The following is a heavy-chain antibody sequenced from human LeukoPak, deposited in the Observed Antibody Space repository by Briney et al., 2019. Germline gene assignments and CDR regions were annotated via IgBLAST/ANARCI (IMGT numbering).Heavy chain of an antibody. CDR1: GASISTYY. V-gene: IGHV4-4*08. CDR3: ARHLPITVAGPHSCHPMDV. D-gene: IGHD4-23*01. J-gene: IGHJ6*03. Sequence: SGTLSLTCTVSGASISTYYWSWVRQPPGKGLEWIAYISPSGSTNYNPSLKSRLTISVDTSRNQVSLKLSSVTAADTGGDYCARHLPITVAGPHSCHPMDVWGKGTTVSVSS. CDR2: ISPSGST.